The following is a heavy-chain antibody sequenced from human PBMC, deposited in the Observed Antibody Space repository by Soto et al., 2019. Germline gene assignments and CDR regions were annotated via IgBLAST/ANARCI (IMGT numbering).Heavy chain of an antibody. D-gene: IGHD3-10*01. J-gene: IGHJ4*02. CDR1: GYTFTSYG. V-gene: IGHV1-18*01. Sequence: ASVKVSCKASGYTFTSYGISWVRQAPGQGLEWMGWISAYNGNTNYAQKLQGRVTMTTDTSTSTAYMELRSLRSDDTAVYYCARDEIPQILWFGELFYGYWGQGTLVTVSS. CDR3: ARDEIPQILWFGELFYGY. CDR2: ISAYNGNT.